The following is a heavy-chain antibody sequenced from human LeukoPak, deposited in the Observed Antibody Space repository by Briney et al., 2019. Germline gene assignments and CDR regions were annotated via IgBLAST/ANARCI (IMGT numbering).Heavy chain of an antibody. CDR2: INQSGHT. D-gene: IGHD1-1*01. CDR1: GGSFSDYD. V-gene: IGHV4-34*01. Sequence: PSETLSPTCAVYGGSFSDYDWSWIRQSPGKGLEWIGEINQSGHTNCDPSLKSRVTMSIDTSKSQFSLKLSSVTAADTAVYFCARYVPVKTGPTKSSFDYWGQGTLVTVSS. J-gene: IGHJ4*02. CDR3: ARYVPVKTGPTKSSFDY.